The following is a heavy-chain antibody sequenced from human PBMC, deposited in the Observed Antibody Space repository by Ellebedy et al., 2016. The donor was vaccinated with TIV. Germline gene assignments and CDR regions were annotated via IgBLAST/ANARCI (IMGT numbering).Heavy chain of an antibody. J-gene: IGHJ4*02. CDR2: ISTYTSDT. Sequence: AASVKVSCKASGFNFLSNHIHWVRQAPGQGLEWMGWISTYTSDTKYAQKFQGRVTMTTDTSANTAYMELRSLRSDDAAVYYCARGVYGDYPFADYWGQGTLVTVSS. CDR3: ARGVYGDYPFADY. V-gene: IGHV1-18*04. CDR1: GFNFLSNH. D-gene: IGHD4-17*01.